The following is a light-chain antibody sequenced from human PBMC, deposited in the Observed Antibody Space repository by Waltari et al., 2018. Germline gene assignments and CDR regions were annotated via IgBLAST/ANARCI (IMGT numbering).Light chain of an antibody. Sequence: VMTPSAPSLAAPAGEPTSNSNSSQSVFLQCTDNNFLGWYLQKPGQSPQLLINWVSTRESGVPDRFSGSGSGTDFTLNISSVEAEDVAIYFCQQSYNSPYTFGQGTKLEI. CDR3: QQSYNSPYT. CDR1: QSVFLQCTDNNF. CDR2: WVS. J-gene: IGKJ2*01. V-gene: IGKV4-1*01.